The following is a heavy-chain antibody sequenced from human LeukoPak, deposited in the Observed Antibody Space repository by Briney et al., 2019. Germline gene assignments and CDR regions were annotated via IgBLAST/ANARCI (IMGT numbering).Heavy chain of an antibody. D-gene: IGHD5-18*01. J-gene: IGHJ6*02. CDR3: ARDPTYVDTAMDDYYYGMGV. Sequence: ASVTVSCKASGYTFTGYYMHWVRQAPGQGLEWMGWINPNSGGTNYAQKFQGRVTMTRDTSISTAYMELSRLRSDDTAVYYCARDPTYVDTAMDDYYYGMGVWGQGTTVTVSS. V-gene: IGHV1-2*02. CDR1: GYTFTGYY. CDR2: INPNSGGT.